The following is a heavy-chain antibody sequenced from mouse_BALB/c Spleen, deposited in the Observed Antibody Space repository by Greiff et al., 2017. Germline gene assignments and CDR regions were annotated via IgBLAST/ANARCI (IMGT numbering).Heavy chain of an antibody. CDR2: INSNGGST. V-gene: IGHV5-6-2*01. CDR1: GFTFSSYY. CDR3: ARHSLEYDGGFAY. J-gene: IGHJ3*01. D-gene: IGHD2-4*01. Sequence: EVMLVESGGGLVKLGGSLKLSCAASGFTFSSYYMSWVRQTPEKRLELVAAINSNGGSTYYPDTVKGRFTISRDNAKNTLYLQMSSLKSEDTALFYCARHSLEYDGGFAYWGQGTLVTVSA.